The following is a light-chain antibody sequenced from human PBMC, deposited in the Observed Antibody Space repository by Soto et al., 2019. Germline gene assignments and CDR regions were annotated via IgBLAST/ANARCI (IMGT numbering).Light chain of an antibody. V-gene: IGLV2-11*01. Sequence: VLAQPHPVSGAPWQAVTLSFPWTNSVVGGYTYVSWYQQHPGKAPELIIYDVTERPSGVPDRFSGSKSGNTASLTISGLQAEDEADYYCCSYTGSYSYVFGIGTKVTVL. CDR3: CSYTGSYSYV. CDR2: DVT. CDR1: NSVVGGYTY. J-gene: IGLJ1*01.